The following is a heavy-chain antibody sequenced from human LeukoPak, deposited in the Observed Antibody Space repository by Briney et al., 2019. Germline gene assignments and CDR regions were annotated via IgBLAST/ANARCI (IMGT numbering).Heavy chain of an antibody. D-gene: IGHD6-19*01. CDR1: GVTFSTYA. J-gene: IGHJ1*01. CDR3: ARDEAGYSSD. V-gene: IGHV3-64*01. Sequence: GGSLRLSCAASGVTFSTYAMHWVRQAPGKGLEHVSSITYDGGTTYYANSVKGRFTISRDNSKNTLYLQMGSLRDEDMSVYYCARDEAGYSSDWGQGTLVTVSS. CDR2: ITYDGGTT.